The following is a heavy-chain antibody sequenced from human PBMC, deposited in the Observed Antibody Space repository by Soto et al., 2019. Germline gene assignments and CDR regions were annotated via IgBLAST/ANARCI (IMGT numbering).Heavy chain of an antibody. Sequence: QVQLEQSGAEVKKPGASVKVSCKASGYTFTAYFLHWVRQVPGQGFEWMAWINPRSDVTNYAQKFQGRVTVTRDTAISTVYMELNNMTFNDTDVYYCVRGSAGGGAYWGQGTRVVVSS. CDR3: VRGSAGGGAY. J-gene: IGHJ4*02. CDR1: GYTFTAYF. CDR2: INPRSDVT. D-gene: IGHD6-13*01. V-gene: IGHV1-2*02.